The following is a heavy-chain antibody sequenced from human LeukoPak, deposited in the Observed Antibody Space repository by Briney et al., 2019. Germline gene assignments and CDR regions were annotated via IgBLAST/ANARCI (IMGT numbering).Heavy chain of an antibody. D-gene: IGHD3-10*01. CDR2: INPNSGGT. Sequence: ASVKVSCKASGYTFTGYYMHWVRQAPGQGLEWMGWINPNSGGTNYAQKFQGWVTMTRDTSISTAYMELSSLRSEDTAVYYCAREAITMVRGVVDAFDIWGQGTMVTVSS. J-gene: IGHJ3*02. CDR3: AREAITMVRGVVDAFDI. V-gene: IGHV1-2*04. CDR1: GYTFTGYY.